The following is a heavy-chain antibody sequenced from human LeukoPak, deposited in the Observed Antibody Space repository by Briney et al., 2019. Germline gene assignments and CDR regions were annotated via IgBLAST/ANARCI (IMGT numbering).Heavy chain of an antibody. V-gene: IGHV1-69*05. J-gene: IGHJ4*02. CDR3: ARGGSYRYYYFDY. CDR1: GGTFSSYA. D-gene: IGHD3-16*02. CDR2: IIPIFGTA. Sequence: SVKVSCKASGGTFSSYAISWVRQAPGQGLEWMGGIIPIFGTANYAQKFQGRVTITTDESTGTAYMELSSLRSEDTAVYYCARGGSYRYYYFDYWGQGTLVTVSS.